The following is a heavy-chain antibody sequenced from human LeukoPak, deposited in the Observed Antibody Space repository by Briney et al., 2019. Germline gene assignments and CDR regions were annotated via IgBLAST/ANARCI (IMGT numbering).Heavy chain of an antibody. D-gene: IGHD5-18*01. J-gene: IGHJ4*02. CDR3: ARIGSGYSYGVDY. CDR2: ISSNGGST. CDR1: GFTFSSYA. V-gene: IGHV3-64*01. Sequence: GGSLRLSCAASGFTFSSYAMHWVRQAPGKGLEYVSAISSNGGSTYYANSVKGRFTISRDNSKNTLYLQMGSLRAEDMAVYYCARIGSGYSYGVDYWGQGTLVTVSS.